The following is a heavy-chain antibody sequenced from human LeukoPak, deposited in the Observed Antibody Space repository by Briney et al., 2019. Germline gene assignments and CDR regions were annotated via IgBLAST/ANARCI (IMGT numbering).Heavy chain of an antibody. J-gene: IGHJ4*02. V-gene: IGHV1-18*01. CDR2: ISAYNGNT. Sequence: RASVKVSCKASGYTFTSYGISWVRQAPGQGLEWMGWISAYNGNTNYAQKLQGRVTMTTDTSTSTAYMELSSLRSEDTAVYYCATEIVLMVPYFDYWGQGTLVTVSS. CDR3: ATEIVLMVPYFDY. CDR1: GYTFTSYG. D-gene: IGHD2-8*01.